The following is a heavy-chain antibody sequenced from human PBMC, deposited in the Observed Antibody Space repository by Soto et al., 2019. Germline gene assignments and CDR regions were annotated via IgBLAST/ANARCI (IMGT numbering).Heavy chain of an antibody. V-gene: IGHV4-39*01. CDR1: GGSISGSSYF. CDR2: TSYNGNT. Sequence: QVQLRESGPGQVKPLETLSLTCTVSGGSISGSSYFWGWIRQPPGKGLEWIGNTSYNGNTNYNPSLKSRVTVSVDTSKNQFSLRLRSVTAADTAVYFCARHLPRVIVATGTWGQGALVSVSS. CDR3: ARHLPRVIVATGT. J-gene: IGHJ4*02. D-gene: IGHD3-22*01.